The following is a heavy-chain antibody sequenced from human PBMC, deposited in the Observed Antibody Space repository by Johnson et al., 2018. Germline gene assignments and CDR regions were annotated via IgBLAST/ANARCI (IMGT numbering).Heavy chain of an antibody. D-gene: IGHD3-22*01. V-gene: IGHV3-30*18. J-gene: IGHJ3*02. CDR1: GFTFSSYA. CDR2: VSYDGSNN. Sequence: QVQLVQSGGGLVQPGGSLRLPCAASGFTFSSYAMHWVRQAPGKGLEWVAFVSYDGSNNYYTDPVQGRFTHSTDNSKNTLFLQINSLTTEDTAVYYCSKIPASYYYDSSTYSAFDIWGQGTMVTVSS. CDR3: SKIPASYYYDSSTYSAFDI.